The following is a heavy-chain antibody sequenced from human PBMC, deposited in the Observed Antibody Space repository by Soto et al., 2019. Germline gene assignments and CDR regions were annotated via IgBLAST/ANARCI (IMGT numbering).Heavy chain of an antibody. D-gene: IGHD3-3*02. V-gene: IGHV1-69*12. CDR3: ARDKDRQQLGGNYNYLLDV. CDR1: GGTFSTSA. J-gene: IGHJ6*03. Sequence: QVQLVQSGAEVKKPGSSVKVSCKSSGGTFSTSAISWVRQAPGQGLEWVGGIMPVFPTPDYAQKFQGRVTITADESTTTTYLEPTGLRPDDTAVYHCARDKDRQQLGGNYNYLLDVWGQGTAITVSS. CDR2: IMPVFPTP.